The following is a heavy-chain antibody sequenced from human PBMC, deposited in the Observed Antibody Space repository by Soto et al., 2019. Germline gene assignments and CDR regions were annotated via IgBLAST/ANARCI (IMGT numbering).Heavy chain of an antibody. V-gene: IGHV3-23*01. Sequence: GGSLRLSCTASGFNFPAYAMNWVRQAPGKGLQWVSGLVGSGGDINYADSVRGRFTVSRDNSRNTLYLQMNSLRDEDTAIYYCAKDFIANNGVWEPFDMWGRGTKVTVSS. CDR3: AKDFIANNGVWEPFDM. J-gene: IGHJ3*02. D-gene: IGHD2-8*01. CDR2: LVGSGGDI. CDR1: GFNFPAYA.